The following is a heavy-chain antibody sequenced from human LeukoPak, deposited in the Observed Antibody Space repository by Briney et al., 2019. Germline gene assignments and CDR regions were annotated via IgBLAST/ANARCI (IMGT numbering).Heavy chain of an antibody. Sequence: GGSLRLSCTVSGFTVSSNSMSWVRQAPGKGLEWVSFIYSDNTHYSDSVKGRFTISRDNSKNTLYLQMNSLRAEDTAVYYCAKPARTDYTDYWGQGTLVTVSS. CDR2: IYSDNT. D-gene: IGHD1-14*01. J-gene: IGHJ4*02. V-gene: IGHV3-53*01. CDR1: GFTVSSNS. CDR3: AKPARTDYTDY.